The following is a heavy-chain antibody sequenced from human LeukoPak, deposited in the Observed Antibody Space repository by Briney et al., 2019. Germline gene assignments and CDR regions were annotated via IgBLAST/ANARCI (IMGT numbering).Heavy chain of an antibody. CDR2: ISYDGSNK. J-gene: IGHJ4*02. Sequence: GGSLRLSCAASGFTFSSYGMRWVRQAPGKGLEWVAVISYDGSNKYYADSVKGRFTISRDNSKNTLYLQMNSLRAEDTAVYYCAKTGDRGYYFDYWGQGTLVTVSS. CDR1: GFTFSSYG. D-gene: IGHD7-27*01. V-gene: IGHV3-30*18. CDR3: AKTGDRGYYFDY.